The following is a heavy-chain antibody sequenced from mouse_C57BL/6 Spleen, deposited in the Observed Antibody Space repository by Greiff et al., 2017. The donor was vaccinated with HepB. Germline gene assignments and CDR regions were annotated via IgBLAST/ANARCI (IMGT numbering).Heavy chain of an antibody. V-gene: IGHV1-81*01. CDR1: GYTFTSYG. CDR2: IYPRSGNT. Sequence: VRLQQSGAELARPGASVKLSCKASGYTFTSYGISWVKQRTGQGLEWIGEIYPRSGNTYYNEKFKGKATLTADKSSSTAYMELRSLTSEDSAVYFCARREETGTAAWFAYWGQGTLVTVSA. J-gene: IGHJ3*01. CDR3: ARREETGTAAWFAY. D-gene: IGHD4-1*01.